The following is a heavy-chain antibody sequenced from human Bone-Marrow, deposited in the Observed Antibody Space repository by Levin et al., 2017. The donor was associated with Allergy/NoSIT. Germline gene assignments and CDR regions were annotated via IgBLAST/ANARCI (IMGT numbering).Heavy chain of an antibody. V-gene: IGHV3-74*01. J-gene: IGHJ4*02. CDR2: INRGGTST. Sequence: GGSLRLSCAASGFAFSNYWMHWVRQAPGKGLVWVSRINRGGTSTTYADSVKGRFTISRDNAKNTLYLQMNRLRAEDTAVYYCARDPFAYNFGSGSSSDYWGQGTLVSVSS. CDR3: ARDPFAYNFGSGSSSDY. D-gene: IGHD3-10*01. CDR1: GFAFSNYW.